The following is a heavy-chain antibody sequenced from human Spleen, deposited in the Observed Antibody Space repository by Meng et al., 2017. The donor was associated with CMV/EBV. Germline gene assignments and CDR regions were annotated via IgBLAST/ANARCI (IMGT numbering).Heavy chain of an antibody. CDR1: GGSISSSSYY. V-gene: IGHV4-61*01. Sequence: SETLSLTCTVSGGSISSSSYYWTWIRQPPGKGLEWIGYIYYGGSTNYNPSLKSRVTISLDTSNNQFSLRLSSVTAADTAVYFCARDNIAARPGGWSYYYYGMDVWGQGTTVTVSS. J-gene: IGHJ6*02. CDR2: IYYGGST. D-gene: IGHD6-6*01. CDR3: ARDNIAARPGGWSYYYYGMDV.